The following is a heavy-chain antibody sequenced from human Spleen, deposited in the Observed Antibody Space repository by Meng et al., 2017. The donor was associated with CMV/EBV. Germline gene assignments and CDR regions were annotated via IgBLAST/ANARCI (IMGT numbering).Heavy chain of an antibody. CDR2: IYYSGST. CDR3: ARRGQVGATSYYYYYGMDV. J-gene: IGHJ6*02. D-gene: IGHD1-26*01. CDR1: GGSFSGYY. V-gene: IGHV4-59*01. Sequence: SETLSLTCAVYGGSFSGYYWSWIRQPPGKGLEWIGYIYYSGSTNYNPSLKSRVTISVDTSKNQFSLKLSSVTAADTAVYYCARRGQVGATSYYYYYGMDVWGQGTTVTVSS.